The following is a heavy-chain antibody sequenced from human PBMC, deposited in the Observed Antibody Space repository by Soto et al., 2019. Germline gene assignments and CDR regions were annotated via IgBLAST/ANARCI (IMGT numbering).Heavy chain of an antibody. CDR1: GGSISSGGYY. D-gene: IGHD1-26*01. V-gene: IGHV4-31*03. Sequence: QVQLQESGPGLVKPSQTLSLTCTVSGGSISSGGYYWSWIRQHPGKGLEWIGYIYYSGSTYYNPSRTSRVTISADKSKTQFSLKLSSVTAADTAVYYCAREGGIVGATAADYWGQGTLVTVSS. CDR3: AREGGIVGATAADY. J-gene: IGHJ4*02. CDR2: IYYSGST.